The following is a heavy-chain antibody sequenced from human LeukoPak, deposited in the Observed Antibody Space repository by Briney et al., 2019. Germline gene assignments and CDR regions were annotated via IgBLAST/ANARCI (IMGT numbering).Heavy chain of an antibody. CDR2: IYYSGST. V-gene: IGHV4-39*07. CDR1: GGSISSYY. Sequence: PSETLSLTCTVSGGSISSYYWGWLRQPPGKGLEWIGSIYYSGSTYYNPSLKSRVTISVDTSKNQFSLKLSSVTAADTAVYYCARGYEVPAAPRSYWGQGTLVTVSS. J-gene: IGHJ4*02. CDR3: ARGYEVPAAPRSY. D-gene: IGHD2-2*01.